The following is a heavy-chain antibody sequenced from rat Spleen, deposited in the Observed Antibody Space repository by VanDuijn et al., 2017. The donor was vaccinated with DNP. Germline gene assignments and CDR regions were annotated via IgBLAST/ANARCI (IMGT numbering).Heavy chain of an antibody. J-gene: IGHJ3*01. D-gene: IGHD1-4*01. V-gene: IGHV4-2*01. CDR3: GTRGDGYDNWCAY. CDR1: GLNFNDYW. CDR2: INVDSSIM. Sequence: EVQLVESGGGLVQPGRSLKLSCVVSGLNFNDYWMGWVRQTPGKELEWIGEINVDSSIMNYSPSLRDKFTMSRDNAQTTLYLQMSKRGSEDTAIYYWGTRGDGYDNWCAYGGQGTLVTVSS.